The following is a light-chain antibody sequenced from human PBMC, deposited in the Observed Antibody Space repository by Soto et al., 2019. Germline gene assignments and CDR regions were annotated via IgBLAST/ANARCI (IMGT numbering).Light chain of an antibody. CDR3: LQDYKYPRT. CDR2: AAS. CDR1: QGIRTD. Sequence: ALQIPLSPSSLCASQRARVNITCRARQGIRTDLGWYQQKPGKAPKLLICAASSLQSGVPSRFSGSGSGTDFTLTISILQPEDFATYYCLQDYKYPRTFGEGTKVDI. V-gene: IGKV1-6*01. J-gene: IGKJ4*01.